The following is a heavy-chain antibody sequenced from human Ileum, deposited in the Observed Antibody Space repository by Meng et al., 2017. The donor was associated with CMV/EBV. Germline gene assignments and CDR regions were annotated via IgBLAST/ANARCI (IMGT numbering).Heavy chain of an antibody. CDR1: GDSISSRPAL. CDR3: ATRPPQSGNSYLGVFDY. Sequence: VQLRWAGPGSAAPSQTLSPTCQLAGDSISSRPALWRWNRQPPGKGLEWIGYIHYSEGTNYNPSLKSRTTISIGTSRKQFSRRLSAVNAADTAVYYCATRPPQSGNSYLGVFDYWGQGALVTVSS. D-gene: IGHD3-10*01. J-gene: IGHJ4*02. V-gene: IGHV4-30-4*01. CDR2: IHYSEGT.